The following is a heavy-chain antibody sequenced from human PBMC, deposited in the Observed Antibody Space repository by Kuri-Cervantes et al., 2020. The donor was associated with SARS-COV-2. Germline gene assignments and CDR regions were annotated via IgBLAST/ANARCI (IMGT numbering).Heavy chain of an antibody. J-gene: IGHJ4*02. CDR3: AKDHRGGKVDY. CDR2: ISSSGSTI. V-gene: IGHV3-11*04. Sequence: GGSLRLSCAASGFTVSSNYMSWVRQAPGKGLEWVSYISSSGSTIYYADSVKGRFTISRDNAKNSLYLQMNSLRAEDTAVYYCAKDHRGGKVDYWGQGTLVTVSS. CDR1: GFTVSSNY.